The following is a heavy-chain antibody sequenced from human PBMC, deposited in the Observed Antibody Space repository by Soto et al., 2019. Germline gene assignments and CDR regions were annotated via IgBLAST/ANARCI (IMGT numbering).Heavy chain of an antibody. Sequence: SQTLSLTCAISGDSVSSNSAAWNWIRQSPSRGLEWLGRTYYRSKWYNDYAVSVKSRITINPDTSKNQFSLQPNSVTPEDTAVYYCARDGITIFGVVLFYYMDVWGKGTTVTVSS. V-gene: IGHV6-1*01. CDR1: GDSVSSNSAA. CDR3: ARDGITIFGVVLFYYMDV. D-gene: IGHD3-3*01. J-gene: IGHJ6*03. CDR2: TYYRSKWYN.